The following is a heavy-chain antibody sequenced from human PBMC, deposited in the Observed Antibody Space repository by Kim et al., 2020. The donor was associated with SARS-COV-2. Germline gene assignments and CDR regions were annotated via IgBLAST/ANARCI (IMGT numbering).Heavy chain of an antibody. CDR2: IDPSDSYT. D-gene: IGHD3-22*01. J-gene: IGHJ4*02. CDR3: ATYYYDSIHFDY. CDR1: GYSFTSYW. Sequence: GESLKISCKGSGYSFTSYWISWVRQMPGKGLEWMGRIDPSDSYTNYSPSFQGHVTISADKSISTAYLQWSSLKASDTAMYYCATYYYDSIHFDYWGQGTLVTVSS. V-gene: IGHV5-10-1*01.